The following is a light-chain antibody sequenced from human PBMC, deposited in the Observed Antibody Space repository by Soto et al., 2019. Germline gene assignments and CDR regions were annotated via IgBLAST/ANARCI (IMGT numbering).Light chain of an antibody. J-gene: IGKJ5*01. CDR3: KKFKTWLVIT. Sequence: STAAVSLSQKERSTLSCRASQSVSSNLAWYQQKPGQAPRLLIYGASTRATDIPARFSGSGSGTEFTLTISSLQSEDFAVYYCKKFKTWLVITFAEGTRLDIK. V-gene: IGKV3-15*01. CDR1: QSVSSN. CDR2: GAS.